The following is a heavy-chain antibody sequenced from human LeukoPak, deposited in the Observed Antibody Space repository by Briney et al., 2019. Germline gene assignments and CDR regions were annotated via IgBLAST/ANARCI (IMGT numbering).Heavy chain of an antibody. CDR2: ISAYNGNT. CDR1: GYSVTELS. V-gene: IGHV1-18*01. J-gene: IGHJ4*02. CDR3: ARDYYYDSSGYYVG. D-gene: IGHD3-22*01. Sequence: ASVKVSCKVSGYSVTELSMHWVRQAPGQGLEWMGWISAYNGNTNYAQKLQGRVTMTTDTSTSTAYMELRSLRSDDTAVYYCARDYYYDSSGYYVGWGQGTLVTVSS.